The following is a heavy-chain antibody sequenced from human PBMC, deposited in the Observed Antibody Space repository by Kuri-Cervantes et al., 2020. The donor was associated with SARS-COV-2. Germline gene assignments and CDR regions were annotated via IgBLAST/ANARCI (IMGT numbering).Heavy chain of an antibody. CDR2: VDHNGNG. V-gene: IGHV4-59*08. CDR1: GVSMSSNF. J-gene: IGHJ6*03. D-gene: IGHD1-7*01. CDR3: ARRPSYDGTGVYYYYMDV. Sequence: SETLSLTCNVSGVSMSSNFWSWIRQPPRKGLEWIGYVDHNGNGNYNPSLKSRVTMAVDMSKNQFSLRLISVTAADTAVYYCARRPSYDGTGVYYYYMDVWGKGTTVTVSS.